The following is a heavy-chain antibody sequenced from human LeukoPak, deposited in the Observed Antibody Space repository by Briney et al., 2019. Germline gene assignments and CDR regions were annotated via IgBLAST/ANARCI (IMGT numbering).Heavy chain of an antibody. Sequence: PSETLSLTCAVSGGSISSSNWWSWIRQPPGKGLEWIGEINHSGSTNYNPSLKSRVTISVDTSKNQFSLKLSSVTAADTAVYYWARVLSGSRITMVRGVLYYFDYWGQGTLVTVSS. J-gene: IGHJ4*02. CDR2: INHSGST. D-gene: IGHD3-10*01. CDR3: ARVLSGSRITMVRGVLYYFDY. CDR1: GGSISSSNW. V-gene: IGHV4-4*02.